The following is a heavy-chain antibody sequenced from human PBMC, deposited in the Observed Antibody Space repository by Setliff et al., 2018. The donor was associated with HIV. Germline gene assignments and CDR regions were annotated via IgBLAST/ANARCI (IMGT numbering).Heavy chain of an antibody. CDR2: IIPILGIA. J-gene: IGHJ6*02. Sequence: SVKVSCKASGGTFSSYAISWVRQAPGQGLEWMGGIIPILGIANYAQKFQGRVTITADESTSTAYMELSSLRSEDTAVYYCAREGLLVTTVGGAHWYHGMDVWGQGTTVTVSS. CDR1: GGTFSSYA. CDR3: AREGLLVTTVGGAHWYHGMDV. D-gene: IGHD4-4*01. V-gene: IGHV1-69*10.